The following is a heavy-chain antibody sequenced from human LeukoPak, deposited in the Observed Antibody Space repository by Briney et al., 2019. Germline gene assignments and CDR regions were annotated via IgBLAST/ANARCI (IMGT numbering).Heavy chain of an antibody. CDR3: ARDYFSRAAVLGYFDL. J-gene: IGHJ2*01. V-gene: IGHV3-9*01. D-gene: IGHD2-15*01. Sequence: PGGSLRLSCAASGFAFDDYAMHWVRQVPGKGLEWVSSISWNSGSIAYADSVKGRFTISRDNAKNSLFLQMNSLTAEDTAVYYCARDYFSRAAVLGYFDLWGRGTLVTVSS. CDR1: GFAFDDYA. CDR2: ISWNSGSI.